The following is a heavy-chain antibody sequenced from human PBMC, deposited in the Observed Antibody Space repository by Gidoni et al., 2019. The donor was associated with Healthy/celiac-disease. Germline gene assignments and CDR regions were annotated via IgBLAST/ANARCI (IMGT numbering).Heavy chain of an antibody. CDR1: GFTFSSYA. CDR3: ARDSPGRDRDGPSDY. J-gene: IGHJ4*02. V-gene: IGHV3-30-3*01. Sequence: QVQLVESGGGVVQPGRSLRLSCAASGFTFSSYAMHWVRQAPGKGLAGVAVISYDGSNKYYADSVKGRFTISRDNSKNTLYLQMNSLRAEDTAVYYCARDSPGRDRDGPSDYWGQGTLVTVSS. CDR2: ISYDGSNK.